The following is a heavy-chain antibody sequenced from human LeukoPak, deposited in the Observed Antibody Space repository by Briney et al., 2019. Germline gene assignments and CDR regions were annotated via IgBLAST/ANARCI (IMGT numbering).Heavy chain of an antibody. CDR2: ISSSSSYI. V-gene: IGHV3-21*01. J-gene: IGHJ4*02. D-gene: IGHD6-13*01. Sequence: GGSLRLSCAASGFTFSSYSMNWVRQAPGKGLEWVSSISSSSSYISYADSVKGRFTISRDNAKNSLYLQMNSLRGEETAVYYCARGLDSSNFLDKWGQGTLVTVSS. CDR3: ARGLDSSNFLDK. CDR1: GFTFSSYS.